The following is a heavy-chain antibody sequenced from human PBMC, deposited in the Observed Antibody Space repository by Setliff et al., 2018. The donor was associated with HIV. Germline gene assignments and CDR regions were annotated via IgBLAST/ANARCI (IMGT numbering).Heavy chain of an antibody. CDR3: ASGPYCSNGVCRDWVWFFDY. Sequence: SETLSLTCVVSGGSIRSSNWWSWVRQHPGKGLEWIGYIYYSGSTYYNPSLKSRVTISVDTSKNHFSLKLSSVTAADTAVYYCASGPYCSNGVCRDWVWFFDYWGQGKVVTVSS. J-gene: IGHJ4*02. V-gene: IGHV4-4*02. D-gene: IGHD2-8*01. CDR1: GGSIRSSNW. CDR2: IYYSGST.